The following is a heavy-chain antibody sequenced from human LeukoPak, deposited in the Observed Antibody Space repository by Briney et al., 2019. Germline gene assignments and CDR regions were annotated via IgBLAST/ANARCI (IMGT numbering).Heavy chain of an antibody. D-gene: IGHD2-15*01. CDR3: ARRRCSGGSCYSPAAGYLDY. CDR1: GFTFSSYS. CDR2: IWYDGSNK. V-gene: IGHV3-33*08. Sequence: PGGSLRLSCAASGFTFSSYSMNWVRQAPGKGLEWVAVIWYDGSNKYYADSVKGRFTISRDNSKNTLYLQMNSLRAEDTAVYYCARRRCSGGSCYSPAAGYLDYWGQGTLVTVSS. J-gene: IGHJ4*02.